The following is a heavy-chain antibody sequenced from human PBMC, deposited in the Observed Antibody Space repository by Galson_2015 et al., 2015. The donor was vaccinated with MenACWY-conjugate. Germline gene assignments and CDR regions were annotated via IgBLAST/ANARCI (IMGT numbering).Heavy chain of an antibody. V-gene: IGHV3-30*03. J-gene: IGHJ3*01. CDR2: ISYDGVNK. CDR3: ARAADGAMVLPVDVFDL. Sequence: SLRLSCAASRFTFSTYGMHWVRQAPGMGLEWVATISYDGVNKSYPDSVKGRFTISRDNSNNTMYLQMSSLRTEDTAVYFCARAADGAMVLPVDVFDLWGQGTRVTVSS. D-gene: IGHD2-8*02. CDR1: RFTFSTYG.